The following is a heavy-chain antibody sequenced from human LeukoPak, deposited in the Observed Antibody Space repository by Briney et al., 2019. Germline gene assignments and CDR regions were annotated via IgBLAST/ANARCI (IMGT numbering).Heavy chain of an antibody. Sequence: SETLSLTCTVSGGSISSGGYYWGWIRQQPGKGLEWVGYIYYSGSAYDNSSLKRRITISVNTSNNQFSLKLSSVTAADTALYYCARVDGSSSGNYYYYMDVWGKGTTVTVSS. V-gene: IGHV4-31*03. J-gene: IGHJ6*03. CDR1: GGSISSGGYY. D-gene: IGHD6-6*01. CDR3: ARVDGSSSGNYYYYMDV. CDR2: IYYSGSA.